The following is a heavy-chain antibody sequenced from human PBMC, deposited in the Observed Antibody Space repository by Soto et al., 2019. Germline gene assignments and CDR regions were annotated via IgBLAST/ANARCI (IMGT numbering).Heavy chain of an antibody. CDR2: ISAYNGNT. Sequence: QVQLVQSGGEVKKPGASVKVSCKATGYTFTSFGISWVRQAPGQGLEWMGWISAYNGNTNYAQKLQGGVTMTTDTTTSTAYMELRRLTADDTAVYYCARDRSMYYGMDVWGQGTTVTVSS. D-gene: IGHD2-8*01. CDR1: GYTFTSFG. CDR3: ARDRSMYYGMDV. J-gene: IGHJ6*02. V-gene: IGHV1-18*01.